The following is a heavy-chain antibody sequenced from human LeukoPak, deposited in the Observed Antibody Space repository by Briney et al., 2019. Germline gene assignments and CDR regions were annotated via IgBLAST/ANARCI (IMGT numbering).Heavy chain of an antibody. J-gene: IGHJ4*02. D-gene: IGHD6-13*01. CDR3: ARARWTTSSCYFDY. Sequence: QSGGSLRLSCAASGFTFSGYWMSWVRQAPGKGLEWVANINQDGGKEYYVDSVKGRFTISRDNAKYSVYLQMNSLRAEDTAVYYCARARWTTSSCYFDYWGRGTLVTVSS. V-gene: IGHV3-7*01. CDR1: GFTFSGYW. CDR2: INQDGGKE.